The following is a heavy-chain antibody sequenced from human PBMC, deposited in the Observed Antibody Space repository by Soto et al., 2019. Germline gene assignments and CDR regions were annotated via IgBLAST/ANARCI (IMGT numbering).Heavy chain of an antibody. J-gene: IGHJ2*01. Sequence: QVQLVQSGAEVKKPGSSVKVSCKASGGTFSSYAISWVRQAPGQGLEWLGGIIPIFGTANYAQKFQGRVTITADESTSTAYMELSSLRSEDTAVYYCARGLGYCSSTSVRGAQDWYFDLWGRGTLVTVSS. D-gene: IGHD2-2*01. CDR1: GGTFSSYA. CDR3: ARGLGYCSSTSVRGAQDWYFDL. V-gene: IGHV1-69*01. CDR2: IIPIFGTA.